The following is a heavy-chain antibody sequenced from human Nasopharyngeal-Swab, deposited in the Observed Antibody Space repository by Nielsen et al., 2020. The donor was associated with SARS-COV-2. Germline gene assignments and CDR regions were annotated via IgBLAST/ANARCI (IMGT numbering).Heavy chain of an antibody. J-gene: IGHJ6*02. D-gene: IGHD3-10*01. CDR1: GFIFSNYN. V-gene: IGHV3-21*01. CDR2: ISSSSSYI. CDR3: ASSYYPGSGTSYGMDV. Sequence: GGSLRLSCAASGFIFSNYNMKWVRQAPGKGLEWVSSISSSSSYIYYADSAKGRFTTSRDNSKNMLYLQMNSLRAEDTAVYYCASSYYPGSGTSYGMDVWGHGTTVTVSS.